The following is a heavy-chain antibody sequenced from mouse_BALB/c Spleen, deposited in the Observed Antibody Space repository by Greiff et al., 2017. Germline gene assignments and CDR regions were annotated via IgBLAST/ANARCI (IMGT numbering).Heavy chain of an antibody. CDR2: ISYDGSN. CDR3: ARERAYYGNYVLYYFDY. J-gene: IGHJ2*01. V-gene: IGHV3-6*02. Sequence: EVQLVESGPGLVKPSQSLSLTCSVTGYSITSGYYWNWIRQFPGNKLEWMGYISYDGSNNYNPSLKNRISITRDTSKNQFFLKLNSVTTEDTATYYCARERAYYGNYVLYYFDYWGQGTTLTVSS. CDR1: GYSITSGYY. D-gene: IGHD2-10*01.